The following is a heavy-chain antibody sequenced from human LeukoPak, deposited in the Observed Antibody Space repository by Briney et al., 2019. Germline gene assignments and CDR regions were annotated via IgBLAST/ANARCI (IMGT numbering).Heavy chain of an antibody. D-gene: IGHD6-6*01. Sequence: PSETLSLTCAVYGGSFSGYYWSWIRQPPGKGLEWIGEINHSGSTNYNPSLKGRVTISVDTSKNHFSLKLSSVTAADTAVYYCASVPYSSSTYFDDWGQGTLVSVSS. J-gene: IGHJ4*02. CDR2: INHSGST. CDR3: ASVPYSSSTYFDD. V-gene: IGHV4-34*01. CDR1: GGSFSGYY.